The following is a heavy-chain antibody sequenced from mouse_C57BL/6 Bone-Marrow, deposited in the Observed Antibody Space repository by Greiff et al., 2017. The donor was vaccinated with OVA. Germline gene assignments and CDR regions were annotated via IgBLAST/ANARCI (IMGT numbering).Heavy chain of an antibody. V-gene: IGHV14-4*01. J-gene: IGHJ1*03. CDR3: TTSGWYWYFDV. D-gene: IGHD1-1*02. CDR1: GFNIKDDY. CDR2: IDTENGDT. Sequence: EVQLQQSGAELVRPGASVKLSCTASGFNIKDDYMHWVKQRPEQGLEWIGWIDTENGDTEYASKFQGKATITADTSSHTAYLQLSSLTSEDTAVYYCTTSGWYWYFDVWGTGTTVTVSS.